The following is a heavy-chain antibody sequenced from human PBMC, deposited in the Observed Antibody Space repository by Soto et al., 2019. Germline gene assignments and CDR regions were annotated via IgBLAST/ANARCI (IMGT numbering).Heavy chain of an antibody. V-gene: IGHV3-30-3*01. D-gene: IGHD6-19*01. Sequence: QVQLVESGGGVVQPGRSLRLSCAASGFTFSSYAMHWVRQAPGKGLEWVAVISYDGSNKYYADSVKGRFTISRDNSKKPLYLQMNSLRAEDTAVYYCASPAGGVAEVRYFDYWGQGTLVTVSS. J-gene: IGHJ4*02. CDR1: GFTFSSYA. CDR3: ASPAGGVAEVRYFDY. CDR2: ISYDGSNK.